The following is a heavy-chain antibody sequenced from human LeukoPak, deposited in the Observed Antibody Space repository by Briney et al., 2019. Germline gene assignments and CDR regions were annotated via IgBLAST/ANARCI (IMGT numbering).Heavy chain of an antibody. V-gene: IGHV1-18*01. CDR3: ARVRSGRSTIFGVVIKPGNRPYDY. CDR1: GYTFTSYD. D-gene: IGHD3-3*01. CDR2: ISAYNGNT. Sequence: ASVKVSCKASGYTFTSYDISWVRQAPGQGLEWMGWISAYNGNTNYAQKLQGRVTMTTDTSTSTAYMELRSLRSDDTAVYYCARVRSGRSTIFGVVIKPGNRPYDYWGQGTLVTVSS. J-gene: IGHJ4*02.